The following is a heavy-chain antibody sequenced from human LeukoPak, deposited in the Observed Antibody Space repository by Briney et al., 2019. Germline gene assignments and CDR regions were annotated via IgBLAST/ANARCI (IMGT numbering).Heavy chain of an antibody. D-gene: IGHD6-19*01. CDR3: AKPAVSGWYGFDY. J-gene: IGHJ4*02. Sequence: PGGSLRLSCAASGFTFSSYAMSWVRQAPGKGLEWVSGISGSDGSTNYADSVKGRFTISRENSKNTLYLQMNSLRAEDTAVYYCAKPAVSGWYGFDYWGQGTLVTVSS. CDR1: GFTFSSYA. V-gene: IGHV3-23*01. CDR2: ISGSDGST.